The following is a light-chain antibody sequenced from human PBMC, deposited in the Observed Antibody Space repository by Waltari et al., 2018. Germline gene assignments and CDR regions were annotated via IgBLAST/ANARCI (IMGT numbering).Light chain of an antibody. J-gene: IGKJ2*01. CDR2: RVS. CDR3: MEGTHWPLYT. CDR1: PTLVHSDGNTY. V-gene: IGKV2-30*02. Sequence: DVVMTQSPLSLPVTLGQPASISCRSSPTLVHSDGNTYLNWFQQRPGQSTRRIIYRVSNRESGVPDRFSGSGSGTDFTQKISRVEAKDIGVYYCMEGTHWPLYTFGQGTKLEL.